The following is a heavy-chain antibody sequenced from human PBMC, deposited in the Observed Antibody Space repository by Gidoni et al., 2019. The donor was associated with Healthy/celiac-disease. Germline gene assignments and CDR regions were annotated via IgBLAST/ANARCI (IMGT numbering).Heavy chain of an antibody. Sequence: QVQLVQSGAEVKKPGSSLKVSCKASGGTFSSYAISWVRQAPGQGLEWMGRIIPILGIANYAQKFQGRVTITADKSTSTAYMELSSLRSEDTAVYYCARNYHYDILTGNAFDIWGQGTMVTVSS. J-gene: IGHJ3*02. D-gene: IGHD3-9*01. V-gene: IGHV1-69*04. CDR2: IIPILGIA. CDR3: ARNYHYDILTGNAFDI. CDR1: GGTFSSYA.